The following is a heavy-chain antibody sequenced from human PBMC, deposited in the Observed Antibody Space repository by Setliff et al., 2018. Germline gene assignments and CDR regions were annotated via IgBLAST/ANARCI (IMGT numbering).Heavy chain of an antibody. Sequence: SLRLSCAASGFTFSGSAMYWVRQASGKGLEWVGRIRSKSASYATIYAASVRGRFTISRDDSKNTAYLQMNSLKTEDTAVYYCAAAPAGSDVFDMWGQGTMVTVSS. J-gene: IGHJ3*02. D-gene: IGHD6-13*01. CDR3: AAAPAGSDVFDM. V-gene: IGHV3-73*01. CDR2: IRSKSASYAT. CDR1: GFTFSGSA.